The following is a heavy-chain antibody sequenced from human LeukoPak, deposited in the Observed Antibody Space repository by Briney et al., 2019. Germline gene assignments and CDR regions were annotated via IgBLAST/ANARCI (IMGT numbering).Heavy chain of an antibody. CDR2: IIPIRGIA. Sequence: ASVKVSCKAYGGTFSSYAISWVRQAPGQGLEWMGGIIPIRGIANYPQKFQGRVTITADKSTHTAYMVRSGLTSEDTAGYYCASVLSYIWGQGTLVTVS. CDR3: ASVLSYI. V-gene: IGHV1-69*10. CDR1: GGTFSSYA. D-gene: IGHD3-10*01. J-gene: IGHJ4*02.